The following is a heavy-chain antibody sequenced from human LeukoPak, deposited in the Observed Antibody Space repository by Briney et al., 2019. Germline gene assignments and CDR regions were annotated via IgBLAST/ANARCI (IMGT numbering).Heavy chain of an antibody. CDR2: INHSGST. CDR3: ARVVGRYYKVDF. CDR1: GGSFSGYY. D-gene: IGHD1-26*01. Sequence: KPSETLSLTCAVYGGSFSGYYWSWIRQPPGKGLEWIGEINHSGSTNYNPSLKSRVTISVDTSKNQFSLKLSSVTAADTAVYYCARVVGRYYKVDFWGRGTPVTVSP. V-gene: IGHV4-34*01. J-gene: IGHJ4*02.